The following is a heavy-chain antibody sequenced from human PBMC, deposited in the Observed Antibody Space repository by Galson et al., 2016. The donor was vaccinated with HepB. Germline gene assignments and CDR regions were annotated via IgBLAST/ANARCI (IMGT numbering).Heavy chain of an antibody. CDR3: ARGKGADYKDAFEL. D-gene: IGHD4-11*01. Sequence: SLRLSCAASGFSFHRFGMHWVRQAPGKRLEWVAVIWYDGSESEYLDSVQGRFTVSRDNSKKKLYLQMDSLRNDDTAVYYCARGKGADYKDAFELWGQGTRVTVSS. J-gene: IGHJ3*01. CDR1: GFSFHRFG. V-gene: IGHV3-33*01. CDR2: IWYDGSES.